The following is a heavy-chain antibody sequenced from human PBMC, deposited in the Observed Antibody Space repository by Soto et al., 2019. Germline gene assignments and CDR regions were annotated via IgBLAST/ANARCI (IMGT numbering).Heavy chain of an antibody. D-gene: IGHD3-22*01. CDR3: AKTETNYYDSSGYYYEAEYFHH. V-gene: IGHV3-23*01. CDR1: GFTFSSYA. Sequence: GGSLRLSFAASGFTFSSYAMGWVRQAPGKXLEWVSAISGSGGSTYYADSVKGRFTISRDNSKNTLYLQMNSLTAEDTAVYYCAKTETNYYDSSGYYYEAEYFHHWGQGSPVTVSS. CDR2: ISGSGGST. J-gene: IGHJ1*01.